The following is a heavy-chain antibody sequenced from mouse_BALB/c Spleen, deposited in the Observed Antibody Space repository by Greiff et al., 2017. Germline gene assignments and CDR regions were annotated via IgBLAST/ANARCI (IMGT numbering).Heavy chain of an antibody. V-gene: IGHV5-15*02. CDR3: ARARETPYFYY. CDR2: ISNLAYSI. J-gene: IGHJ2*01. Sequence: EVHLVESGGGLVQPGGSRKLSCAASGFTFSDYGMAWVRQAPGKGHEWVAFISNLAYSIYYADTVTGRFTISRENAKNTLYLEMSSLRSEDTAMYYCARARETPYFYYWGQGTTLTVSS. CDR1: GFTFSDYG.